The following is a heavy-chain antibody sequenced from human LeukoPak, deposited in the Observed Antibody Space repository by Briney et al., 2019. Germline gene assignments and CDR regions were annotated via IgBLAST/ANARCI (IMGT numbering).Heavy chain of an antibody. CDR3: AKDYAMVQGVMRLLDP. CDR2: ISYDGSNK. D-gene: IGHD3-10*01. CDR1: GFTFSSYG. V-gene: IGHV3-30*18. J-gene: IGHJ5*02. Sequence: GRSLRLSCAASGFTFSSYGMHWVRQAPGKGLEWVAVISYDGSNKYYADSVKGRFTISRNNSKNTLYLQMNSLRAEDTAVYYCAKDYAMVQGVMRLLDPWGQGTLVTVSS.